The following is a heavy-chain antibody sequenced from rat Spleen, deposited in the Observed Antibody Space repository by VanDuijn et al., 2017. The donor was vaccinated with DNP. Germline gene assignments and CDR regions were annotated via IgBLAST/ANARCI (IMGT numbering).Heavy chain of an antibody. Sequence: EVQLVESGGGLLQPGRSLKLSCAASGFTFSSYDMAWVRQAPSKGLEWVATISSDGNNIHYRDSVKGRLTVSRDDAKSILCLEMDSLRSEDTATYYCARQGRYSYAMDVWGQGTSVTVSS. CDR1: GFTFSSYD. D-gene: IGHD2-1*01. V-gene: IGHV5-7*01. CDR3: ARQGRYSYAMDV. J-gene: IGHJ4*01. CDR2: ISSDGNNI.